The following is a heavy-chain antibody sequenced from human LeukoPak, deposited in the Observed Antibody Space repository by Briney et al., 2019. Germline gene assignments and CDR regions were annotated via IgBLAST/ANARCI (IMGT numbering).Heavy chain of an antibody. CDR1: GLTFSGFE. Sequence: GGSLRLSCVGSGLTFSGFEMNWVRQAPGKGLEWVSYIRDDGTLKTYGDSEKGRFTISRDNAKNSLYLQMNSLRAEDTAIYYCARRFRDWGQGTLVTVSS. D-gene: IGHD5-24*01. CDR3: ARRFRD. V-gene: IGHV3-48*03. J-gene: IGHJ4*02. CDR2: IRDDGTLK.